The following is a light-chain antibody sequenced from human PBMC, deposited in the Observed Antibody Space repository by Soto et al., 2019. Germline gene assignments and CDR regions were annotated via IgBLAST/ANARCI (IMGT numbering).Light chain of an antibody. CDR3: AVWDDSLTGWV. J-gene: IGLJ3*02. V-gene: IGLV1-44*01. Sequence: QSVLTQPPSASGTPGQRVTISCSGSNSNIGSNAVNWYQQLPGTAPKLLIYSNNQRPSGVPDRFSGSKSGTSASLAISGLQSEDEADYYCAVWDDSLTGWVFGGGTKVTVL. CDR1: NSNIGSNA. CDR2: SNN.